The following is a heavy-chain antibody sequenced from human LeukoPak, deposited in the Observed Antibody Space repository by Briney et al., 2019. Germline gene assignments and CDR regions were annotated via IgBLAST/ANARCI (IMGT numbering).Heavy chain of an antibody. Sequence: PGGSLRLSCAASGFIFSTYAMHWVRQAPGTGLEWMGPISSDGSDKHYADSVEGRFTISRDNSKNMLFLQTNSLTSEDTAVYYCARETRGNDYWGQGTLVTVSS. CDR2: ISSDGSDK. CDR1: GFIFSTYA. J-gene: IGHJ4*02. D-gene: IGHD3-10*01. V-gene: IGHV3-30*04. CDR3: ARETRGNDY.